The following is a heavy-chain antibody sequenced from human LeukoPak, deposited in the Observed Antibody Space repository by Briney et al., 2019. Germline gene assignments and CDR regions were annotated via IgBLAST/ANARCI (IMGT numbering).Heavy chain of an antibody. Sequence: PSETLSLTCTVSGGSINSNSYYWGWIRQPPGKGLEWIGSIHYGGNTYYNPSLKSRVTISVDTSKNQFSLKLSSVTAADTAVYYCARPPIHSYGYHYFDYWGQGTLVTVSS. D-gene: IGHD5-18*01. CDR2: IHYGGNT. CDR1: GGSINSNSYY. CDR3: ARPPIHSYGYHYFDY. V-gene: IGHV4-39*01. J-gene: IGHJ4*02.